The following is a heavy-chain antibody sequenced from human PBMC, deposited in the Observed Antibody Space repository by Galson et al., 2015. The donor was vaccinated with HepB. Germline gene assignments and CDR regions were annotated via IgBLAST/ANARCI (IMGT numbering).Heavy chain of an antibody. CDR3: ARAAEFLGNYDY. V-gene: IGHV1-46*01. D-gene: IGHD1-7*01. CDR2: INPSGGST. CDR1: GYTFTSYY. J-gene: IGHJ4*02. Sequence: SLKVSCKASGYTFTSYYMHWVRQAPGQGLEWMGIINPSGGSTSYAQTFQGRVTMTRDTSTSTVYMELNSLRSEDTAVYYCARAAEFLGNYDYWGQGTLVTVSS.